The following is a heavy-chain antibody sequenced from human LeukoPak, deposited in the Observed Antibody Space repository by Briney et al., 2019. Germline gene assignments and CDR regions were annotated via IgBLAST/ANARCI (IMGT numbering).Heavy chain of an antibody. CDR3: ARPYYYDSRIDP. Sequence: KPSETLSLTCTVSGGSISSGDYYWSWIRQPPGKGLEWIAYMYYSGSTYYNPSLKSRVTMLADTSKNQLSLKLSSVTAADTAVYYCARPYYYDSRIDPWGQGILVTVSS. CDR1: GGSISSGDYY. V-gene: IGHV4-30-4*01. D-gene: IGHD3-22*01. J-gene: IGHJ5*02. CDR2: MYYSGST.